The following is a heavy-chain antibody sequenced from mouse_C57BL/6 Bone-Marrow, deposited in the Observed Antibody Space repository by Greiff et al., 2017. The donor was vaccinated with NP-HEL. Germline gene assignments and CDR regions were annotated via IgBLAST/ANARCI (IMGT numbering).Heavy chain of an antibody. J-gene: IGHJ1*03. CDR2: IDPSDSYT. D-gene: IGHD1-1*01. Sequence: QVQLQQSGAELVMPGASVKLSCKASGYTFTSYWMHWVKQRPGQGLEWIGEIDPSDSYTNYNQKFKGKSTLTVDKSSSTAYMQLSSLTSEDSAVYYCAREGLYYGSSYEYFDVWGTGTTVTVSS. V-gene: IGHV1-69*01. CDR1: GYTFTSYW. CDR3: AREGLYYGSSYEYFDV.